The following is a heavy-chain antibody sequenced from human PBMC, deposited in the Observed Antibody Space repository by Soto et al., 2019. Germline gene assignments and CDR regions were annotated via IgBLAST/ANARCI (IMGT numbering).Heavy chain of an antibody. CDR3: AREERSGIVVVPAALGGFDP. CDR1: GYTFTSYY. Sequence: ASVKVSCKASGYTFTSYYMHWVRQAPGQGLEWMGIINPSGGSTSYAQKFQGRVTMTRDTSTSTVYMELSSLRSEDTAVYYCAREERSGIVVVPAALGGFDPWGQGTLVTVSS. CDR2: INPSGGST. J-gene: IGHJ5*02. D-gene: IGHD2-2*01. V-gene: IGHV1-46*01.